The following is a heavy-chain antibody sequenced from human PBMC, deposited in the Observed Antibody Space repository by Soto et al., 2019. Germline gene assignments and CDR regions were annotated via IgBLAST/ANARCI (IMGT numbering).Heavy chain of an antibody. J-gene: IGHJ4*02. CDR1: GFTFSSYA. Sequence: GGSLRLSFAASGFTFSSYAMSWVRQAPGKGLEWVASISGIGRSTYYAYSVKGRFTISRENSKKTLFLQMSSLRAEDTAVYYCAKRIMAIIGHFYXWGQGTLVTVSX. D-gene: IGHD5-12*01. V-gene: IGHV3-23*01. CDR2: ISGIGRST. CDR3: AKRIMAIIGHFYX.